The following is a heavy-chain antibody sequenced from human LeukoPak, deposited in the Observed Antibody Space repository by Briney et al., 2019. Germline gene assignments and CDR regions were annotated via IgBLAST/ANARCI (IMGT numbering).Heavy chain of an antibody. V-gene: IGHV4-30-2*01. CDR1: GCSISSGGYS. CDR3: ARGRYIAAAGPINWFDP. J-gene: IGHJ5*02. Sequence: SQTLSLTCAVSGCSISSGGYSWSWIRQPPGKGLEWIGDIDHSGSTYYNPSLKSRVTIPVDRSKNQFSLKLSSVSAADTAVYYCARGRYIAAAGPINWFDPWGQGTLVTVSS. CDR2: IDHSGST. D-gene: IGHD6-13*01.